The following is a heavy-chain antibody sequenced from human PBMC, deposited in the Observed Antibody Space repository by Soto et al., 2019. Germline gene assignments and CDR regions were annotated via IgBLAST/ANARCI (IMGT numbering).Heavy chain of an antibody. CDR2: IKGDGTIT. D-gene: IGHD3-10*01. J-gene: IGHJ4*02. CDR1: GFTFSRDW. CDR3: ARGGVGNYYNDY. V-gene: IGHV3-74*01. Sequence: EVQLVESGGGLVQPGGSLRLSCAASGFTFSRDWMHWVRQSPGKGLVWVSRIKGDGTITNYADSVKGRFTTSRDNAKNTGYLQLTSLTTEDTAVYYCARGGVGNYYNDYWGQGTLVTVSS.